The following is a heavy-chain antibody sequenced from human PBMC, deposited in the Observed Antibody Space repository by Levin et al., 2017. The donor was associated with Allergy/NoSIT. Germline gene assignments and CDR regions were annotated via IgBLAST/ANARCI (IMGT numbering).Heavy chain of an antibody. D-gene: IGHD3-3*01. J-gene: IGHJ4*02. Sequence: TLSLTCTVSGGSISSSSYHWGWIRQPPGKGLEWIGSIYYSGITYYNPSLKSRVTISVDTSKNQFSLKLSSVTAADTAVYYCARNSHFGRFCDYWGQGTLVTVSS. CDR2: IYYSGIT. CDR3: ARNSHFGRFCDY. V-gene: IGHV4-39*01. CDR1: GGSISSSSYH.